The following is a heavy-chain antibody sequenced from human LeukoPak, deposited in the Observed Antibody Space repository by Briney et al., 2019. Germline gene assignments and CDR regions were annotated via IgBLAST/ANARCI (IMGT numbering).Heavy chain of an antibody. CDR1: GFTFSSYS. CDR3: ARAPYYYYDSGSGTRVTGNPDY. V-gene: IGHV3-48*01. Sequence: PGGSLRLSCAASGFTFSSYSMNWVRQAPGKGLEWVSYISSSSSTIYYADSVKGRFTISRDNSNRTVFLQMNSLRAEDTAVYYCARAPYYYYDSGSGTRVTGNPDYWGQGTLVTVSS. J-gene: IGHJ4*02. CDR2: ISSSSSTI. D-gene: IGHD3-10*01.